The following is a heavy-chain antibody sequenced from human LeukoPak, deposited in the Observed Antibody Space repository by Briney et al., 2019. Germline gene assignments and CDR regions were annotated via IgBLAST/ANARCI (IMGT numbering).Heavy chain of an antibody. CDR1: GFTFSSYS. CDR2: ISSGSNYI. V-gene: IGHV3-21*01. J-gene: IGHJ3*02. Sequence: GGSLRLSCAASGFTFSSYSMVWVRQAPGKGLEWVSSISSGSNYIYYADSVKGRFTISRDNAKNSLYLQMNSLRAEDTAVYYCASTGVAAASDAFDIWGQGTMVTVSS. D-gene: IGHD6-13*01. CDR3: ASTGVAAASDAFDI.